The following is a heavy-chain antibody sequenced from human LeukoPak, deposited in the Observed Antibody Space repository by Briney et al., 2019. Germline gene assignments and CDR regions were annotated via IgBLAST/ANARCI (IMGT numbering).Heavy chain of an antibody. J-gene: IGHJ4*02. V-gene: IGHV3-53*01. CDR2: IYSGGST. CDR1: GFTVSSNY. D-gene: IGHD6-19*01. Sequence: PGGSLRLSCAASGFTVSSNYMSWVRQAPGKGLEWVSVIYSGGSTYYADSVKGRFTIPRDNSKNTLYLQMNSLRAEDTAVYYCASGAAGGWYYFDYWGQGTLVTVSS. CDR3: ASGAAGGWYYFDY.